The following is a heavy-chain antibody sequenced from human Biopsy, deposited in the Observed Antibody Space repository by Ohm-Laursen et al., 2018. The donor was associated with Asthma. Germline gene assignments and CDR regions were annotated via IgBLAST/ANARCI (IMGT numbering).Heavy chain of an antibody. J-gene: IGHJ4*02. V-gene: IGHV1-24*01. CDR2: HDHEEGGT. CDR3: APDFPKDYVRYNFQF. CDR1: GYSLTDLS. Sequence: SVKVSCKISGYSLTDLSMHWVRQAPGQGLEWMGGHDHEEGGTVNARRFQGRVTMAEDTSTDTAYMELSSLSSDDTAVYYCAPDFPKDYVRYNFQFWGQGTLVTVSS. D-gene: IGHD4-17*01.